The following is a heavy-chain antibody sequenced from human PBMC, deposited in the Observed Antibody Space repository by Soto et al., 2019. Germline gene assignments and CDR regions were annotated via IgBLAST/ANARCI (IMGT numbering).Heavy chain of an antibody. CDR2: LNPNSGGT. V-gene: IGHV1-2*02. CDR1: GYTFTGYY. Sequence: ASVKVSCKASGYTFTGYYMHWVRQAPGQGLEWMGWLNPNSGGTNYAQKFQGGVTMTRDTSISTAYMELSRLRSDDTAVYYWARGMYYYGSGSYYNEPDFDYWAQGTLVTVSS. CDR3: ARGMYYYGSGSYYNEPDFDY. J-gene: IGHJ4*02. D-gene: IGHD3-10*01.